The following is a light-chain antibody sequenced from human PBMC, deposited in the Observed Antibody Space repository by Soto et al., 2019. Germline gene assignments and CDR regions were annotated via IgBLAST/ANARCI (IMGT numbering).Light chain of an antibody. CDR3: SSYTSTTHVV. J-gene: IGLJ2*01. V-gene: IGLV2-14*01. CDR1: SSDVGGYNY. CDR2: EVS. Sequence: QSVLTQPASVSGSPGQSITISCTGTSSDVGGYNYVSWYQQHPGKVPKLMIYEVSNRPSGVSNRFSGSKSGNTASLTISGLQTEDEADYYCSSYTSTTHVVFGGGTKLTVL.